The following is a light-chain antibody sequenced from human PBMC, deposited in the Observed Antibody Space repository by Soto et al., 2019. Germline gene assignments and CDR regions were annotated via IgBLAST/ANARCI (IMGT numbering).Light chain of an antibody. Sequence: QSALTQPASVSGSPGQSITISCTGTSSDVGGYNYVSWYQQLPGNAPKLMIYEVSNRPSGVSNRFSGSKSGNTASLTISGRQAEDEADYYCSSYTGSSTPYVFGTGTKLTVL. CDR3: SSYTGSSTPYV. CDR1: SSDVGGYNY. CDR2: EVS. J-gene: IGLJ1*01. V-gene: IGLV2-14*01.